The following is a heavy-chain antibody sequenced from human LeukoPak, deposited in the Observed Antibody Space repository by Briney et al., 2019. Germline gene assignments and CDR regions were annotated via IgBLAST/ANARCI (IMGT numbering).Heavy chain of an antibody. V-gene: IGHV3-30*18. Sequence: GGSLRLSCAASGFTFSSYGMHWVRQAPGKGLEWVAVISYDGSNKYYADSVKGRFTISRDNSKNTLYLQMNSLRAEDTAVYYCAKERSSGWYPAGMDVWAKGPRSPSP. CDR3: AKERSSGWYPAGMDV. CDR2: ISYDGSNK. D-gene: IGHD6-19*01. CDR1: GFTFSSYG. J-gene: IGHJ6*02.